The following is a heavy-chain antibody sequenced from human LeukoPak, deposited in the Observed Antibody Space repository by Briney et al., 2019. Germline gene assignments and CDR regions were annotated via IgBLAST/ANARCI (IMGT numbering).Heavy chain of an antibody. D-gene: IGHD1/OR15-1a*01. J-gene: IGHJ4*02. CDR2: ISGSGGST. V-gene: IGHV3-23*01. Sequence: AGSLRLSCAASGFTFSSYAMSWVRQAPGKGLEWVSAISGSGGSTYYADSVKGRFTTSRDNSKNTLYLQMNSLGAEDTAVYYCANSASVPKMYNWNNGFDYWGQGTMVTVSS. CDR1: GFTFSSYA. CDR3: ANSASVPKMYNWNNGFDY.